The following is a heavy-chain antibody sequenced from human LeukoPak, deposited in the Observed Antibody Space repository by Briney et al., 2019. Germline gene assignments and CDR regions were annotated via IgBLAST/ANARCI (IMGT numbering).Heavy chain of an antibody. Sequence: SETLSLTCAVYGGSFSGYYWSWIRQPPGKGLEWIGEINHSGSTNYNPSLKSRVTISVDTSKNQFSLKLSSVTAADTAFYYCASQGHHGKIVGTTLSYFYMDVWGKGTTVTVSS. CDR2: INHSGST. V-gene: IGHV4-34*01. CDR1: GGSFSGYY. CDR3: ASQGHHGKIVGTTLSYFYMDV. D-gene: IGHD1-26*01. J-gene: IGHJ6*03.